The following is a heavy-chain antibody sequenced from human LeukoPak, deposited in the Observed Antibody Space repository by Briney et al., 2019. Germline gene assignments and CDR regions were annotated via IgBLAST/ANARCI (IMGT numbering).Heavy chain of an antibody. Sequence: ASVKVSCKASGGTFSSYAISWVRQAPGQGLEWMGRIIPILGIANYAQKFRGRVTITADKSTSTAYMELSSLRSEDTAVYYCARALVRQQLVHRNYGMDVWGQGTTVTVSS. CDR3: ARALVRQQLVHRNYGMDV. CDR2: IIPILGIA. D-gene: IGHD6-13*01. CDR1: GGTFSSYA. V-gene: IGHV1-69*04. J-gene: IGHJ6*02.